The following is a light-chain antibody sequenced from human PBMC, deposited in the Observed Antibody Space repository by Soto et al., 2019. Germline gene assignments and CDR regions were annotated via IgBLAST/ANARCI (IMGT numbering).Light chain of an antibody. V-gene: IGKV3-20*01. J-gene: IGKJ1*01. CDR2: DAS. CDR1: QSVSSSY. Sequence: ENVLTQSPGTLSLSPGERATLSCRASQSVSSSYLAWYQQKPGQAPRLLIYDASSRATGIPDRFSGSGSGTDFTLTISRLEPEDFAVHFCQQYGSSPRTFGQGTKVDIK. CDR3: QQYGSSPRT.